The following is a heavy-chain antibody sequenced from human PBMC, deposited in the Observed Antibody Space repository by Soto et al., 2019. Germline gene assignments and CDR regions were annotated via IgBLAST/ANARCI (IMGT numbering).Heavy chain of an antibody. D-gene: IGHD3-16*02. CDR2: ISYDGSNK. J-gene: IGHJ4*02. Sequence: PGGSLRLSCAASGFTFSSYAMHWVRQAPGKGLEWVAVISYDGSNKYYADSVKGRFTISRDNSKNTLYLQMNSLRAEDTAVYYCARENSALVWGSYRGGFDYWGQGTLVTVSS. V-gene: IGHV3-30-3*01. CDR1: GFTFSSYA. CDR3: ARENSALVWGSYRGGFDY.